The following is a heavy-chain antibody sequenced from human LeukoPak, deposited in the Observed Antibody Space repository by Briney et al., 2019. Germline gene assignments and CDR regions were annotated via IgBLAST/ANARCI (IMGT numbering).Heavy chain of an antibody. CDR2: ISYDGSNK. CDR1: GFTFSSYA. D-gene: IGHD3-22*01. CDR3: ARDLNYYDSSGSLGDY. J-gene: IGHJ4*02. V-gene: IGHV3-30-3*01. Sequence: GGSLRLSCAASGFTFSSYAMHWVRQARGKGLEWVAVISYDGSNKYYADSVKGRFTIPRDNSKNTLYLQMNSLRAEDTAVYYCARDLNYYDSSGSLGDYWGQGTLVTVSS.